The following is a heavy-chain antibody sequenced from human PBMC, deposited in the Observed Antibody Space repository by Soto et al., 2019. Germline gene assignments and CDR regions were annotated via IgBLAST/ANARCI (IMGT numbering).Heavy chain of an antibody. J-gene: IGHJ6*02. D-gene: IGHD3-16*01. V-gene: IGHV5-51*01. CDR2: IYPGDSDT. Sequence: PGESLKISCKGSVYRFNSYWIGWVRQMPGKGLEWIGMIYPGDSDTTYSPSFQGQVTMSADKSISTAYLQWSSLKASDSATYYCARQGINGAYVNYVMDVWGQGTTVTVSS. CDR1: VYRFNSYW. CDR3: ARQGINGAYVNYVMDV.